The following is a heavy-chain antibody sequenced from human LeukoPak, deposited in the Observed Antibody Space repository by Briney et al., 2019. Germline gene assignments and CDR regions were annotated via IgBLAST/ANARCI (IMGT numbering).Heavy chain of an antibody. D-gene: IGHD2-2*02. CDR1: GYSFTSYW. J-gene: IGHJ5*02. CDR3: ARGYCSSTSCYRDWFDP. CDR2: IYPDDSDT. Sequence: GESLKISCKGSGYSFTSYWIGWVRQMPGKGLEWMGIIYPDDSDTRYRPSFQGQVTISADKSISTAYLQWSSLKASDTAMYYCARGYCSSTSCYRDWFDPWGQGTLVTVSS. V-gene: IGHV5-51*01.